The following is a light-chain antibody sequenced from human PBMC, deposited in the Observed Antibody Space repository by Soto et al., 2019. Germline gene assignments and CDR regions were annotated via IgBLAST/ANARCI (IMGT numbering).Light chain of an antibody. Sequence: DIKMTQSPSSLSASVGDRVTITCRASQGISNYLAWYQQKPGKVPKLLIYAASTLQSGVPFRFSGSGSGTDFTLTISSLQPEYVATYYCQKYNSAQWTFGRGTKVEIK. CDR3: QKYNSAQWT. CDR2: AAS. CDR1: QGISNY. V-gene: IGKV1-27*01. J-gene: IGKJ1*01.